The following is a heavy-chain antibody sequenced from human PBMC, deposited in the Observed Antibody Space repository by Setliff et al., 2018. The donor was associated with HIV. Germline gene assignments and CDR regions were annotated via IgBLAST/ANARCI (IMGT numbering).Heavy chain of an antibody. V-gene: IGHV3-15*01. D-gene: IGHD2-21*01. CDR3: TTGTRLVD. J-gene: IGHJ4*02. CDR2: IKSKTDGGTT. CDR1: GFTVSDHY. Sequence: GGSLRLSCAASGFTVSDHYMSWVRQAPGKGLEWVGRIKSKTDGGTTDYAAPVKGRLTISRDDSKNTLYLQMNSLKTEDTAVYYCTTGTRLVDWGQGALVTVSS.